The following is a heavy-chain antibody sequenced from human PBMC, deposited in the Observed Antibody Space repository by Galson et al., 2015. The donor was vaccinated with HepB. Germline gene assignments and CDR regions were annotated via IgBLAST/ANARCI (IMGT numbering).Heavy chain of an antibody. CDR2: INPSGGST. D-gene: IGHD2-21*02. CDR1: GYTFTSYY. CDR3: AREDCGGDCSVDYYYGMDV. J-gene: IGHJ6*02. Sequence: SVKVSCKASGYTFTSYYMHWVRQAPGQGLEWMGIINPSGGSTSYAQKLQGRVTMTRDTSTSTVYMELSSLRSEDTAVYYCAREDCGGDCSVDYYYGMDVWGQGTTVTVSS. V-gene: IGHV1-46*04.